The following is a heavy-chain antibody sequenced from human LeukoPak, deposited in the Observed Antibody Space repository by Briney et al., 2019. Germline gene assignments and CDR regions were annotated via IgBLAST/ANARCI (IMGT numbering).Heavy chain of an antibody. CDR2: FSGSGGST. CDR3: AKGHGWEASYYYYYMDV. D-gene: IGHD1-26*01. V-gene: IGHV3-23*01. CDR1: GFTFSSYA. J-gene: IGHJ6*03. Sequence: GGSLRLSCAASGFTFSSYAMSWVRQAPGKGLECISGFSGSGGSTYYADSVKGRFTISRDNSKNTLYLKMNSLRAEDTAVYYCAKGHGWEASYYYYYMDVWGKGTTVTISS.